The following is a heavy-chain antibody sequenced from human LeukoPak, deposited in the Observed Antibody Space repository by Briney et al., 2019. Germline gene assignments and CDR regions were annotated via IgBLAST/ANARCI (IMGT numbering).Heavy chain of an antibody. CDR3: ASPYDYSEAFDI. Sequence: ASVKVSCKASGYTFTGYYMHWVRQAPGQGLEWMGWISAYNGNTNYAQKLQGRVTMTTDTSTSTAYMELRSLRSDDTAVYYCASPYDYSEAFDIWGQGTMVTVSS. CDR2: ISAYNGNT. V-gene: IGHV1-18*04. D-gene: IGHD3-16*01. CDR1: GYTFTGYY. J-gene: IGHJ3*02.